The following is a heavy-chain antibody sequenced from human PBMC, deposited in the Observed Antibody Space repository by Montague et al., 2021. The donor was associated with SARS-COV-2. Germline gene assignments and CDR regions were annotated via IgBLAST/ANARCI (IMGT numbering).Heavy chain of an antibody. CDR2: IYYTGST. CDR1: GGSISSSSYY. J-gene: IGHJ6*02. CDR3: ARDTRIAMLVVVTRYGLDV. Sequence: SETLSLTCTVSGGSISSSSYYWGWIRQPPGKGLEWIGSIYYTGSTYYNPSLKSRVTISVDTSKNQFSLKLSSVTVADTAVYYCARDTRIAMLVVVTRYGLDVWGQGTTVTVSS. V-gene: IGHV4-39*07. D-gene: IGHD3-22*01.